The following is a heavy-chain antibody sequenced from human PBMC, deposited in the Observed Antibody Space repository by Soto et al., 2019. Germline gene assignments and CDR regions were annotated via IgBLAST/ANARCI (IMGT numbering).Heavy chain of an antibody. V-gene: IGHV3-30*18. CDR1: GFTFSIYG. CDR3: AKGGSLYGDQRGDWFDP. D-gene: IGHD4-17*01. Sequence: QVQLVESGGGVVQPGRSLRLSCAASGFTFSIYGMHWVRQAPGKGLEWVAVISYDGSNKYYADSVKGRFTISRDNSKNTLYLQMNSLREDDTAVFYCAKGGSLYGDQRGDWFDPWGQGTQVTVSS. CDR2: ISYDGSNK. J-gene: IGHJ5*02.